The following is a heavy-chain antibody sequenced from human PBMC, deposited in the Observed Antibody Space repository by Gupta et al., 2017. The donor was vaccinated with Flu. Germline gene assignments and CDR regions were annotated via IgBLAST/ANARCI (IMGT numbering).Heavy chain of an antibody. Sequence: QVKWVESGGGVAQPGTSRKLSCSASGLFVRSYLMNWVRQAPGKGLEWVAGASKDGRSDEYSGSVKGRFTVSRDNSRNTVYLHMSSLTSDDTAVYFCAKGRSLSWQNSMDVWGRGTKVTV. CDR3: AKGRSLSWQNSMDV. CDR2: ASKDGRSD. D-gene: IGHD3-16*02. V-gene: IGHV3-30*18. J-gene: IGHJ6*02. CDR1: GLFVRSYL.